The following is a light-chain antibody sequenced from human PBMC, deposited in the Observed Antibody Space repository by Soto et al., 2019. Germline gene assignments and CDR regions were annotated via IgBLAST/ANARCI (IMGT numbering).Light chain of an antibody. Sequence: ESVLTQSPGTLSLSPREKATISCRASRSVSSSYLAWHQQKPCQTPSLLIYGASSRATGIPDRFSGSGSGTDFTLTISILEPEDFGVYYCQQYGSSALTFGGGTKVDTK. V-gene: IGKV3-20*01. CDR3: QQYGSSALT. CDR1: RSVSSSY. CDR2: GAS. J-gene: IGKJ4*01.